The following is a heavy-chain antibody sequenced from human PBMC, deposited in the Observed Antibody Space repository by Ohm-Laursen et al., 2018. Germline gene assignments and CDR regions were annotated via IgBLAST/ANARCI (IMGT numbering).Heavy chain of an antibody. D-gene: IGHD2-15*01. CDR3: ARVQSQWSGGSKKRGYYFDY. CDR1: GGSISSYY. V-gene: IGHV4-59*12. CDR2: IYYSGST. J-gene: IGHJ4*02. Sequence: SDTLSLTCTVSGGSISSYYWSWIRQPPGKGLEWIGYIYYSGSTYYNPSLKSRVTISVDTSKNQFSLKLSSVTAADTAVYYCARVQSQWSGGSKKRGYYFDYWGQGTLVTVSS.